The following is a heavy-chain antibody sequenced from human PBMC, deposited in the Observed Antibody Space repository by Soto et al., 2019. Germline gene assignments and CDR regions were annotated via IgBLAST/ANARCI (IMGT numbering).Heavy chain of an antibody. D-gene: IGHD2-2*01. CDR2: IYYSGST. V-gene: IGHV4-59*08. J-gene: IGHJ4*02. CDR3: ARHAGDVVPAVHFDY. Sequence: SSETLSLTCTVSGGSISSYYWSWIRQPPGKGLEWIGYIYYSGSTNYNPSLKSRVTISVDTSKNQFSLKLSSVTAADTAVYYCARHAGDVVPAVHFDYWGQGTLVTVSS. CDR1: GGSISSYY.